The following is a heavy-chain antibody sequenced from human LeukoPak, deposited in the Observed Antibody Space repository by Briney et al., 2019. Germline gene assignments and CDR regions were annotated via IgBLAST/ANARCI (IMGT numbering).Heavy chain of an antibody. D-gene: IGHD3-22*01. CDR2: ISAYNGNT. CDR1: GCTFTSYG. Sequence: ASVKVSCKASGCTFTSYGISWVRQAPGQGLEWMGWISAYNGNTNYAQKVQGRVTMTTDTSTSTAYMELRSLRSDDTAIYYCARQTYHDSSGYVTHNWFDPWGQGTLVIVSS. J-gene: IGHJ5*02. CDR3: ARQTYHDSSGYVTHNWFDP. V-gene: IGHV1-18*01.